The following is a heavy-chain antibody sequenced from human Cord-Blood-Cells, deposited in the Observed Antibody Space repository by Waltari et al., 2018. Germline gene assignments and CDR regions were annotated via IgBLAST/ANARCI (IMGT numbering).Heavy chain of an antibody. CDR1: GGTFSSYA. CDR2: IFPIFGTA. J-gene: IGHJ6*02. Sequence: QVQLVQSGAEVKKPGSSVKVSCKASGGTFSSYAISWVRQAPGQGLEWMGGIFPIFGTANYAQKFQGRVRITADESTSTAYMELSSLRSEDTAVYYWARRCSGGSCYSDYYYGMDVWGQGTTVTVSS. V-gene: IGHV1-69*01. CDR3: ARRCSGGSCYSDYYYGMDV. D-gene: IGHD2-15*01.